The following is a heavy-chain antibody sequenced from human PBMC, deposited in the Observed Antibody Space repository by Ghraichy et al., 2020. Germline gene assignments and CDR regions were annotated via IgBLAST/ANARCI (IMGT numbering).Heavy chain of an antibody. Sequence: ASVKVSCKASGYTFTSYGISWVRQAPGQGLEWMGWISAYNGNTNYAQKLQGRVTMTTDTSTSTAYMELRSLRSDDTAVYYCAGAPIPRYNWNPPYYYYGMDVWGQGTTVTVSS. D-gene: IGHD1-20*01. J-gene: IGHJ6*02. CDR2: ISAYNGNT. V-gene: IGHV1-18*01. CDR1: GYTFTSYG. CDR3: AGAPIPRYNWNPPYYYYGMDV.